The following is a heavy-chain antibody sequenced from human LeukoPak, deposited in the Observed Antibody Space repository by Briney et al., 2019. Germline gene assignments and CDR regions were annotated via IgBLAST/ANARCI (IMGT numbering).Heavy chain of an antibody. Sequence: ASVKVSCKASGYTFTSYGISWVRQAPGQGLEWMGWITTHSSKTNYAQKFQGRVTMTTDTSTSTAYMELKSLTSDDTAVYYCARVFAREDYGDYVANWFDPWGQGTLVTVSS. D-gene: IGHD4-17*01. CDR1: GYTFTSYG. V-gene: IGHV1-18*01. CDR3: ARVFAREDYGDYVANWFDP. CDR2: ITTHSSKT. J-gene: IGHJ5*02.